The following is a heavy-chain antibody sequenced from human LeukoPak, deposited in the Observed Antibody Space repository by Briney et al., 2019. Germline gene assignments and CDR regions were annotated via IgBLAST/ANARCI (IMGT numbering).Heavy chain of an antibody. CDR1: GFTFSDHG. Sequence: PGGSLRLSCAASGFTFSDHGLNWVRQAPGKELEWVSYISRSGNSIYYADSVKGRFTISRDNAKNSLHLQMNSLRAEDTAIYYCARERVGYEAIDYWGQGTLVTVSS. J-gene: IGHJ4*02. CDR2: ISRSGNSI. D-gene: IGHD5-12*01. V-gene: IGHV3-48*03. CDR3: ARERVGYEAIDY.